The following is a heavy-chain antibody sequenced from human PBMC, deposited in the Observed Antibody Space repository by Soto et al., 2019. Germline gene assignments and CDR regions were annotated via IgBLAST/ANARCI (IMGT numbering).Heavy chain of an antibody. CDR3: ARLVNYYFGMDV. CDR1: DTTHW. Sequence: GESLKISCKASDTTHWIGWVRQKPGKGLEWMGIIYPGDSDTKYSPSFQGQITISVDKSISTAYLHWSSLKASDTATYYCARLVNYYFGMDVWGLGTTVTVSS. J-gene: IGHJ6*02. V-gene: IGHV5-51*01. CDR2: IYPGDSDT.